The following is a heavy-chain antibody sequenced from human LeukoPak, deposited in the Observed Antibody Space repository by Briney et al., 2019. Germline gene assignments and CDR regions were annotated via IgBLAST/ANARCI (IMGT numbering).Heavy chain of an antibody. V-gene: IGHV3-23*01. Sequence: QSGGSLRLSCAASEFTFSSYAMQWVRQAPGKGLEWVSGISVSGGSTYYADSVKGRFTISRDNSKNTLYLQMNSLRAEDTAIYYCAKYVSAKGPPYGLDVWGQGTTVTVSS. CDR1: EFTFSSYA. CDR2: ISVSGGST. D-gene: IGHD2/OR15-2a*01. CDR3: AKYVSAKGPPYGLDV. J-gene: IGHJ6*02.